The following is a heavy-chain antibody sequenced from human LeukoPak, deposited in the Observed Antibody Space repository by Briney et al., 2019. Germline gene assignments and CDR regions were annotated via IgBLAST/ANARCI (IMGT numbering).Heavy chain of an antibody. J-gene: IGHJ4*02. CDR1: GFTFSSYG. Sequence: GGSLRLSCAASGFTFSSYGMHWVRQSPGKGLEWVANIKEDGSDKYYVDSVKGRFTISRDNAKNSLYLQMNSLRAEDTAVYYCARNSGWFRFDYWGQGTLVTVSS. CDR2: IKEDGSDK. D-gene: IGHD6-19*01. V-gene: IGHV3-7*03. CDR3: ARNSGWFRFDY.